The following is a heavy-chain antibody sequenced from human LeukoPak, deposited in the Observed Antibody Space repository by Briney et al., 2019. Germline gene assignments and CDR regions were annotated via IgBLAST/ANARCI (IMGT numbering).Heavy chain of an antibody. CDR3: SRGNWNYGGGIDY. J-gene: IGHJ4*02. V-gene: IGHV3-21*01. D-gene: IGHD1-7*01. CDR2: ITSASTYI. CDR1: EFTFSNFS. Sequence: GGSLRLSCAASEFTFSNFSMNWVRQAPGKGLEWVSSITSASTYIYYADSVKGRFTISRDNAKNSLYLQMHSLRAEDTAVYYCSRGNWNYGGGIDYWGQGTLVTVSS.